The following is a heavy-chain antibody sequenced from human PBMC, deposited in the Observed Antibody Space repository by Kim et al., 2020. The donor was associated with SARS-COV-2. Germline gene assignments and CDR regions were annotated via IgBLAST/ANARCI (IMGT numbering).Heavy chain of an antibody. Sequence: GGSLRLSCAASGFTFSSYVMSWVRQAPGKGLEWVSAISGSGGSTYYADSVKGRFTISRDNSKNTLYLQMNSLRAEDTAVYYCAKDSRQLVRSEWFDPWGQGTLVTVSS. J-gene: IGHJ5*02. CDR3: AKDSRQLVRSEWFDP. CDR1: GFTFSSYV. D-gene: IGHD6-13*01. CDR2: ISGSGGST. V-gene: IGHV3-23*01.